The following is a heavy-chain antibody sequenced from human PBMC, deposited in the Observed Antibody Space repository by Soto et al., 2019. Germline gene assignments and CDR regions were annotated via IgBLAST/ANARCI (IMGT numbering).Heavy chain of an antibody. CDR2: IDSRGRTL. CDR3: ARQAARNYIDS. J-gene: IGHJ4*02. CDR1: GFTFSDYS. V-gene: IGHV3-11*01. Sequence: GGSLRLSCVASGFTFSDYSMSWIRQAPGKGLEWLAFIDSRGRTLSYADSVRVRFTISRYNAENSVYLQMDSLRADDTAVYYCARQAARNYIDSWGQGNSVTVSS. D-gene: IGHD2-15*01.